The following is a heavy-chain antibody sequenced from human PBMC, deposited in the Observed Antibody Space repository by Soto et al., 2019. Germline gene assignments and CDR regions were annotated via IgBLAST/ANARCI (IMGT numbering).Heavy chain of an antibody. V-gene: IGHV3-74*02. J-gene: IGHJ4*02. CDR2: INTDGSNS. CDR1: GFTFSRYW. Sequence: EMQLVESGGGLVQPGESLRLSCAASGFTFSRYWMHWVRQSPEKGLVWVSHINTDGSNSNYADSVKGRFTISRDNAKNTLYLQMYGLDAEDTALYYCARAAYSTSWYADFWGQGTLVTVSS. CDR3: ARAAYSTSWYADF. D-gene: IGHD6-13*01.